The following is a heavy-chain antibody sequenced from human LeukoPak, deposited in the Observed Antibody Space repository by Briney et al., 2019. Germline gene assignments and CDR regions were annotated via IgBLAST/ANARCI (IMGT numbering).Heavy chain of an antibody. D-gene: IGHD3-10*01. V-gene: IGHV4-4*07. Sequence: SETLSLTCIVSGDSISSYYWSWIREPAGKGLEWIGRIFTCGSTKYNPSLKSRVSMSIDTSTNQFSLDLISVTAADTAVYYCARDRRTVRGEWYFDFWGQGHLVTVSS. J-gene: IGHJ4*02. CDR1: GDSISSYY. CDR3: ARDRRTVRGEWYFDF. CDR2: IFTCGST.